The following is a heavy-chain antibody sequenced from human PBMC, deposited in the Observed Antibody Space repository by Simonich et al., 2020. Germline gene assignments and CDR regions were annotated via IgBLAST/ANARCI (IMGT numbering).Heavy chain of an antibody. D-gene: IGHD6-13*01. J-gene: IGHJ6*02. CDR3: ARVGYSNYYYYGMDV. V-gene: IGHV4-38-2*01. Sequence: QVQLQESGPGLVKPSETLSLTCAVSGYSISSGYYWGWIRQPQGKGLGWLGSIYQRGRTTDTPALKGRVTISVDTAKNQFSLKLSSVTAADTAVYYCARVGYSNYYYYGMDVWGQGTTVTVSS. CDR2: IYQRGRT. CDR1: GYSISSGYY.